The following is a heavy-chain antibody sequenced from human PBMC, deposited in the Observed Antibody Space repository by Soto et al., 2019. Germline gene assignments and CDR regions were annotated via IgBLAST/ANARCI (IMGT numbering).Heavy chain of an antibody. V-gene: IGHV1-69*01. CDR2: IIPIFGTA. CDR3: ASRGNYYCSSGYWEYFQH. CDR1: GGTFSSYA. Sequence: QVQLVQSGAEVKKPGSSVKVSCKASGGTFSSYAISWVRQAPGQGLEWMGGIIPIFGTANYAQKFQGRVTFTADESTSTAYMGLSSPGSEDMAVYYCASRGNYYCSSGYWEYFQHWGQGTLVTVSS. D-gene: IGHD3-22*01. J-gene: IGHJ1*01.